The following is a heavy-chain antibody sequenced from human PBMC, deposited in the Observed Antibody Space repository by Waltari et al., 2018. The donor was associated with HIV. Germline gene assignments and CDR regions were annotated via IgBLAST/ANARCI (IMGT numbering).Heavy chain of an antibody. CDR3: AKDFDTSGLPYVVIDS. CDR2: ISGSGSHT. V-gene: IGHV3-23*01. J-gene: IGHJ4*02. Sequence: ASGVTFRSHAMSWVRQTPGKGLQWVSTISGSGSHTYYADSAKGRFTISRDNSENTLFLQMTRLRVEDTARYFCAKDFDTSGLPYVVIDSWGQGTLFTVSS. D-gene: IGHD3-22*01. CDR1: GVTFRSHA.